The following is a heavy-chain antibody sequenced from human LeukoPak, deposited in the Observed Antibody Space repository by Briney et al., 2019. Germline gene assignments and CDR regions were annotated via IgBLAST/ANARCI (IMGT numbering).Heavy chain of an antibody. Sequence: SETLSLTCTVSGGSISSYYWSWIRQPPGKGLEWIGYIYYSGSTYYNPSLKSRVTISVDTSKNQFSLKLSSVTAADTAVYYCARLGGRMITFGGVIGPSWFDPWGQGTLVTVSS. V-gene: IGHV4-59*08. D-gene: IGHD3-16*02. CDR2: IYYSGST. CDR3: ARLGGRMITFGGVIGPSWFDP. J-gene: IGHJ5*02. CDR1: GGSISSYY.